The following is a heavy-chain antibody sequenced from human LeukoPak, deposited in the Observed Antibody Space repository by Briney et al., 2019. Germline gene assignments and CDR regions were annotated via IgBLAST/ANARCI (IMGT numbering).Heavy chain of an antibody. J-gene: IGHJ4*02. CDR1: GYTFSDYF. Sequence: ASVKVSCKASGYTFSDYFMHWVRQAPGQGLEWMGWISPEGGDTHYAQRFQGRVTMTRDTSSSAAYMELTSLSSDDTAVYYCARNYGHNSKYFDLWGQGTLVTVSS. CDR3: ARNYGHNSKYFDL. D-gene: IGHD4-17*01. CDR2: ISPEGGDT. V-gene: IGHV1-2*02.